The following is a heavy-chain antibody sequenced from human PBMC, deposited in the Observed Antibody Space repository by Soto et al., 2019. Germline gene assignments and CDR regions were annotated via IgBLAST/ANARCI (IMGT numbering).Heavy chain of an antibody. D-gene: IGHD2-2*01. CDR3: AKDRYYAFDAFDI. J-gene: IGHJ3*02. V-gene: IGHV3-23*01. Sequence: EVQLLESGGGLVQPGGSLRLSCAASGFTFSSYAMSWVRQAPGKGLEWVSAISGSGGSTYYADSVKGRFTVSRDNSKNTLYLQMNSLRAEDTAVYYCAKDRYYAFDAFDIWGQGTMVTVSS. CDR1: GFTFSSYA. CDR2: ISGSGGST.